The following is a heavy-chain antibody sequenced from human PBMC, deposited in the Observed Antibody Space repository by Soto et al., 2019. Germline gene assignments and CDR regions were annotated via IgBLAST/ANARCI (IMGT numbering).Heavy chain of an antibody. J-gene: IGHJ6*02. CDR2: ISAYNGNT. CDR3: ARLDGDYYYYYGMDV. V-gene: IGHV1-18*01. D-gene: IGHD3-9*01. Sequence: ASVKVSCKASGYTFTSYGISWVRQAPGQGLEWMGWISAYNGNTNYAQKLQGRVTMTTDTSTSTAYMELRSLRSDDTAMYYCARLDGDYYYYYGMDVWGQGTTVTVSS. CDR1: GYTFTSYG.